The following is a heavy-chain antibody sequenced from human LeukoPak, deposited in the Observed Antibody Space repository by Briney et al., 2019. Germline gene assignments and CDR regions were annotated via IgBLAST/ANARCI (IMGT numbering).Heavy chain of an antibody. Sequence: SVKVSCKATGFTFTNYDINWVRQATGQGLEWTGWMNPRNGDTGYARKFQGRVTMTRVTSISTAYMELRSLTSEDTAIYYCVRDGEGVAISVNYWFAPWGQGTLVAVSS. V-gene: IGHV1-8*01. CDR2: MNPRNGDT. CDR3: VRDGEGVAISVNYWFAP. D-gene: IGHD3-10*01. J-gene: IGHJ5*02. CDR1: GFTFTNYD.